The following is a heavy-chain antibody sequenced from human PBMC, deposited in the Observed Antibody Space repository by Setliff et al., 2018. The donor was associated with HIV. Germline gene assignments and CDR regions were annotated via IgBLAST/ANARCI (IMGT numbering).Heavy chain of an antibody. J-gene: IGHJ4*02. CDR3: AREGKTALVTKYFDY. CDR2: IDYSGSA. V-gene: IGHV4-31*11. CDR1: GVSITSATYY. Sequence: SETLSLTCAVSGVSITSATYYWSWIRHSPGKGLEWIGYIDYSGSAFYNPSLRSRLTISRDTSKYQFSLRMKSVTAADTAVYYCAREGKTALVTKYFDYWGQGTLVTVSS. D-gene: IGHD5-18*01.